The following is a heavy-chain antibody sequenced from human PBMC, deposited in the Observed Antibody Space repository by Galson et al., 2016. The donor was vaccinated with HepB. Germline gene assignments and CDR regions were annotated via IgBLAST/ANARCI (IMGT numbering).Heavy chain of an antibody. CDR1: GFTFSSYW. J-gene: IGHJ6*02. Sequence: SLRLSCAASGFTFSSYWMHWVRQAPGKGLLWVSRINSDGSSTSYADSVKGRFTISRVNAKNTLYLQMNSLRVEDTALYYCASGFGSSWYQNGLDVWGQGTSVTVSS. V-gene: IGHV3-74*01. D-gene: IGHD6-13*01. CDR3: ASGFGSSWYQNGLDV. CDR2: INSDGSST.